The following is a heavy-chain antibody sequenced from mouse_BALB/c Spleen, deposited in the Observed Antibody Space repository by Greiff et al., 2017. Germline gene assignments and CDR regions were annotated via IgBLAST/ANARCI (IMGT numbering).Heavy chain of an antibody. Sequence: DVQLVESGGGLVQPGGSLKLSCAASGFTFSSYGMSWVRQTPDKRLELVATINSNGGSTYYPDSVKGRFTISRDNAKNTLYLQMSSLKSEDTAMYYCARDRPFDYWGQGTTLTVSS. V-gene: IGHV5-6-3*01. J-gene: IGHJ2*01. CDR3: ARDRPFDY. CDR2: INSNGGST. CDR1: GFTFSSYG.